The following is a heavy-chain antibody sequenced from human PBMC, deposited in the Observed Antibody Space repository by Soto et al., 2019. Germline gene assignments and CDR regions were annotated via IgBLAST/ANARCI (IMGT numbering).Heavy chain of an antibody. CDR3: ARVISRGYSWWFDP. Sequence: SETLSLTCAVSGGSISSSNCWSWVRQPPGKGLEWIGEIYHSVSTNYNPSLKSRVTISVDKSKNQFSLRLSSVTAADTAVYYCARVISRGYSWWFDPWGQGTLVTVSS. CDR2: IYHSVST. D-gene: IGHD3-22*01. V-gene: IGHV4-4*02. CDR1: GGSISSSNC. J-gene: IGHJ5*02.